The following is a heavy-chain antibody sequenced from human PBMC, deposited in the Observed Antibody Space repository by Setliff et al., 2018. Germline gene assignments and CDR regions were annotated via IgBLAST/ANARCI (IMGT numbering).Heavy chain of an antibody. J-gene: IGHJ4*02. CDR3: ARDKGSNYGDNWFDY. CDR2: IKQDGSEE. Sequence: GGSLRLSCSASGFTLSTYWMNWVRQAPGRGLEWVAHIKQDGSEEYYVDSVKGRFTISRDNAKNSLYLQMNSLRAEDTAVYYCARDKGSNYGDNWFDYWGQGTLVTVSS. D-gene: IGHD4-17*01. CDR1: GFTLSTYW. V-gene: IGHV3-7*03.